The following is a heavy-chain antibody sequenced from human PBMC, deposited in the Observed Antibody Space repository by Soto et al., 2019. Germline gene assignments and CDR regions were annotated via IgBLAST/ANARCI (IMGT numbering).Heavy chain of an antibody. CDR1: GFTFSSYA. V-gene: IGHV3-23*01. D-gene: IGHD3-3*01. CDR3: AKSRRFLEWQTDGMDV. CDR2: ISGSGGST. J-gene: IGHJ6*02. Sequence: GGSLRLSCAASGFTFSSYAMSWVRQAPGKGLEWVSAISGSGGSTYYADSVKGRFTISRDNSKNTLYLQMNSLRAEDTAVYYCAKSRRFLEWQTDGMDVWGQGTTVTVSS.